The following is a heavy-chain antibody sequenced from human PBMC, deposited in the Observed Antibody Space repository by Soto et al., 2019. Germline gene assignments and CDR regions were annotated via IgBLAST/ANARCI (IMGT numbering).Heavy chain of an antibody. J-gene: IGHJ5*02. CDR1: GGSISSGGYS. CDR3: VRVPTP. Sequence: QLQLQESGSGLVKPSQTLSLTCAVSGGSISSGGYSWSWIRQPPGKGLEWIGYTYHSGSTYYNPSLKSRVTISVDRSKNQFSLKLSSVTAADTAVYYCVRVPTPWGQGTLVTVSS. CDR2: TYHSGST. V-gene: IGHV4-30-2*01.